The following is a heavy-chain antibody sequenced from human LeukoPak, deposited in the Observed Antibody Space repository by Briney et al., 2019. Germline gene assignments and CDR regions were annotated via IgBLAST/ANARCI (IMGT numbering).Heavy chain of an antibody. CDR3: ARAEHCSRTSCSDAFDI. J-gene: IGHJ3*02. CDR1: GFTFSDYY. Sequence: GGSLRLSCAPSGFTFSDYYMSWIRQAPGKGLEWLSYISGSASSIYYADSVKGRFTISRDNAKNSLYLQMNSLRAEDTAVYYCARAEHCSRTSCSDAFDIWGQGTVVTVSS. V-gene: IGHV3-11*04. CDR2: ISGSASSI. D-gene: IGHD2-2*01.